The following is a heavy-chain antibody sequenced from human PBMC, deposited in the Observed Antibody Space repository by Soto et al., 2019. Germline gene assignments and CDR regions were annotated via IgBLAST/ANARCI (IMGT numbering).Heavy chain of an antibody. J-gene: IGHJ4*02. V-gene: IGHV2-5*02. CDR3: AHKPKDYDSSGFGY. D-gene: IGHD3-22*01. CDR1: GFSLITNGVG. CDR2: IYWDEDK. Sequence: QITLKESGPTLVKPTQNLTLTCTLSGFSLITNGVGVGWIRQPPGKALEWLALIYWDEDKRYSTSLKRRLTITRDTSKNQGVLTMTNMDPVATATYYCAHKPKDYDSSGFGYWGQGTLVTVSS.